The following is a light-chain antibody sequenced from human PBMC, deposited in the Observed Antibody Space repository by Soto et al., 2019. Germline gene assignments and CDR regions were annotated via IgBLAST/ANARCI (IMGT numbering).Light chain of an antibody. CDR3: QQRSNWAIT. J-gene: IGKJ5*01. V-gene: IGKV3-11*01. Sequence: EIVLTQSPGTLSLSPGDRAALSCRASQSVSPNLAWYQQKPGQAPRLLIYDASNRATGIPARFSGSGSGTDFTLTISSLEPEDFAVYYCQQRSNWAITFGQGTRLEIK. CDR2: DAS. CDR1: QSVSPN.